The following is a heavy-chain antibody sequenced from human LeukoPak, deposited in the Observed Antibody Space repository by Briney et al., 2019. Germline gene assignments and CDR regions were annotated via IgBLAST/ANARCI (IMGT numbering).Heavy chain of an antibody. D-gene: IGHD5-18*01. Sequence: GGSLRLSCAASGFRFSGYWMSWVRQAPGKGLEWVALINEHASERYYAASVEGRFTISRDNSENSLYLQLNSPRAEDTAVYYCARDWRDDYTALFMRGQGTLVTVSS. V-gene: IGHV3-7*01. CDR3: ARDWRDDYTALFM. J-gene: IGHJ4*02. CDR2: INEHASER. CDR1: GFRFSGYW.